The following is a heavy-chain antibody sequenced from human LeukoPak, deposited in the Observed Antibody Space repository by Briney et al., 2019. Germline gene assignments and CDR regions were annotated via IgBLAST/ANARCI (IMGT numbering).Heavy chain of an antibody. Sequence: GGSLRLSCAASGFTFDDYGMSWVRQAPGKGLEWVSAISGSGGSTYYADSVKGRFTISRDNSKNTLYLQMNSLRAEDTAVYYCAKSGYGSGWKPTDYWGQGTLVTVSS. J-gene: IGHJ4*02. CDR3: AKSGYGSGWKPTDY. CDR1: GFTFDDYG. CDR2: ISGSGGST. V-gene: IGHV3-23*01. D-gene: IGHD6-19*01.